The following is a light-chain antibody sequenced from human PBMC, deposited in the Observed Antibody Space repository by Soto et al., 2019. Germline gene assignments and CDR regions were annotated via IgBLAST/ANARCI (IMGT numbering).Light chain of an antibody. CDR3: KQYNSSSVT. Sequence: DIQMTQSPSSLSASLRDRVTITCRASQSIDYCLAWYQQKPGNAPKLLIYDASSLKSGVPLRFSGSGSGTEFTLNINSLQPDDLATYYCKQYNSSSVTFGGGTKVDIK. CDR2: DAS. J-gene: IGKJ4*01. CDR1: QSIDYC. V-gene: IGKV1-5*01.